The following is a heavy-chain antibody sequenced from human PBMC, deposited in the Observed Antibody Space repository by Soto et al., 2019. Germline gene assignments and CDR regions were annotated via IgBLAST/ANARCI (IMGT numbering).Heavy chain of an antibody. CDR2: ISSTSNYL. V-gene: IGHV3-11*05. D-gene: IGHD3-16*01. CDR3: VRGGDTPFNY. Sequence: QVQLVESGGGLVKPGGSLRLSCAASGFTLSDYYMSWIRQAPGKGLEWVSCISSTSNYLSYADSVKGRFTISRDNAKNSLWLQMNSLRAEDTAVYYCVRGGDTPFNYWGQGTLVTVSS. CDR1: GFTLSDYY. J-gene: IGHJ4*02.